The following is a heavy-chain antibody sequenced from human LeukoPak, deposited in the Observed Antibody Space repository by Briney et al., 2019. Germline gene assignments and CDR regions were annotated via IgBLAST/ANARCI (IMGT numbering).Heavy chain of an antibody. CDR1: GFTFSSYG. V-gene: IGHV3-33*06. CDR3: AKSLITMVRGDFDY. CDR2: IWYDGSNK. Sequence: GGSLRLSCAASGFTFSSYGMHWVRQAPGKGLEWVAVIWYDGSNKYYADSVKGRFTISRDNSKNTLYLQMNSLRAEDTAVYYCAKSLITMVRGDFDYWGQGTLVTVSS. D-gene: IGHD3-10*01. J-gene: IGHJ4*02.